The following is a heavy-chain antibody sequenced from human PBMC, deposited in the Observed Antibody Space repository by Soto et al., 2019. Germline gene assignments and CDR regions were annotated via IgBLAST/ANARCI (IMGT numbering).Heavy chain of an antibody. Sequence: QVKLVQSGAEVKKPGASVKVSCKASGYTFTSYGISWVRQAPGQGLEWMGWISAYNGNTNYAQKLQGRVTMTTDTSTTTAYMELWGLSSDGTAVYYCARGGAVGENYYYYGMVVWGQATTVTLSS. CDR2: ISAYNGNT. J-gene: IGHJ6*02. V-gene: IGHV1-18*01. CDR1: GYTFTSYG. D-gene: IGHD3-16*01. CDR3: ARGGAVGENYYYYGMVV.